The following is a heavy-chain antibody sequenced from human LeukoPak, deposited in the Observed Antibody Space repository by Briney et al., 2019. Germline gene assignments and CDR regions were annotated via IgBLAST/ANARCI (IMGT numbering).Heavy chain of an antibody. Sequence: PGGSLRLSCVASGFTFSSFGIHWVRQAPGKGLEWVAVISYDGSYKYYAASVKGRFTISRDDSKNTLYLQMNSLRAEDTAVYYCARRYCSGGTCYFFDYWGQGTLVTVSS. CDR2: ISYDGSYK. CDR1: GFTFSSFG. V-gene: IGHV3-30*03. CDR3: ARRYCSGGTCYFFDY. D-gene: IGHD2-15*01. J-gene: IGHJ4*02.